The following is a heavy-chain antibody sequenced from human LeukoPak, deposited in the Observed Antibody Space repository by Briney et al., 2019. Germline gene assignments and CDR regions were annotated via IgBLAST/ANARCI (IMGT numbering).Heavy chain of an antibody. D-gene: IGHD5-12*01. CDR2: ISYDGSNK. CDR3: ARANRGYSGYEGY. Sequence: GRSLRLSCAASGFTFSSYAMHWVRQAPGKGLEWVAVISYDGSNKYYADSVKGRFTISRDNSKNTLYLQMNSPRAEDTAVYYCARANRGYSGYEGYWGQGTLVTVSS. J-gene: IGHJ4*02. V-gene: IGHV3-30-3*01. CDR1: GFTFSSYA.